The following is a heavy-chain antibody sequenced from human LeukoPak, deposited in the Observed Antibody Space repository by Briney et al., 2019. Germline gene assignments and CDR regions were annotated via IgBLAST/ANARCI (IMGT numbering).Heavy chain of an antibody. CDR2: IKQDASER. CDR3: AKDTGGILDY. D-gene: IGHD2-8*02. Sequence: GGSLRLSCVTSGFTFSNSWMAWVRQAPGKGPEWVANIKQDASERYHVDSVKGRFTISRDNAKNSLYLQMNSLRAEDSALYYCAKDTGGILDYWGQGTLVTVSS. CDR1: GFTFSNSW. V-gene: IGHV3-7*01. J-gene: IGHJ4*02.